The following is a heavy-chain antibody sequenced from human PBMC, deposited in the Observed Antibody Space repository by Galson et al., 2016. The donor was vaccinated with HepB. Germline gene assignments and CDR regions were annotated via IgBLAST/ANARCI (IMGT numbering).Heavy chain of an antibody. CDR2: ITGGAGTT. D-gene: IGHD4-23*01. CDR1: DFSFRSYA. Sequence: SLRLSCAASDFSFRSYAMAWVRQAPGKGLEGVSTITGGAGTTFYADSVKGRFSISRDNSKNTLHLQITGLRAEDTAVYYCARAAGVVMGSYYFDYWGQGTLVTVSS. V-gene: IGHV3-23*01. J-gene: IGHJ4*02. CDR3: ARAAGVVMGSYYFDY.